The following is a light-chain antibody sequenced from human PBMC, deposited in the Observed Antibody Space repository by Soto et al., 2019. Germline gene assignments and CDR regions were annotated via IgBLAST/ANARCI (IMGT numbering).Light chain of an antibody. V-gene: IGKV1-12*01. CDR2: AAS. CDR1: QGISSW. Sequence: DIQMTQSPSSVSASVGDRVTITCRAGQGISSWLAWYHQKPGKAPKLLIYAASSLQSGVPSRFSGSGSGTDFTLTTSSLQPEDFATYYCEQANSFPWTFGQGTKVEIK. J-gene: IGKJ1*01. CDR3: EQANSFPWT.